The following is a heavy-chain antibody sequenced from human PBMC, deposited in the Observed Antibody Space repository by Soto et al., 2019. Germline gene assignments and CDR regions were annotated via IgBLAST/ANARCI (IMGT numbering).Heavy chain of an antibody. CDR1: GFTFSSYG. V-gene: IGHV3-30*18. CDR2: ISYDGSNK. J-gene: IGHJ6*03. CDR3: AKDNDYGGSGSYLYMDV. Sequence: GGSLRLSCAASGFTFSSYGMHWVRQAPGKGLEWVAVISYDGSNKYYADSVKGRFTISRDNSKNTLYLQMNSLRAEDTAVYYCAKDNDYGGSGSYLYMDVWGKGTTVTVSS. D-gene: IGHD3-10*01.